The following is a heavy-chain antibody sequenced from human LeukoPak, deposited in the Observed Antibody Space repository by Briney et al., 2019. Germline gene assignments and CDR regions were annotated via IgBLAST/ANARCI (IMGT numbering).Heavy chain of an antibody. Sequence: PGGSLRLSCAASGFSFSDYVISWVRQAPEKGLEWVSGISGSGGATYYADSVKGRFTISRDNSKNTLHLQMNSLRVEDTARYYCAKGYDVGSCCKPGYFDSWGQGTQVTVSS. V-gene: IGHV3-23*01. CDR1: GFSFSDYV. J-gene: IGHJ4*02. CDR2: ISGSGGAT. D-gene: IGHD1-26*01. CDR3: AKGYDVGSCCKPGYFDS.